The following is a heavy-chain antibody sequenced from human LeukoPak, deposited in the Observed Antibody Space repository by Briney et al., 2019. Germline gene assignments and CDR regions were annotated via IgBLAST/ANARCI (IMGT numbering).Heavy chain of an antibody. J-gene: IGHJ4*02. CDR3: ARHTYGSILPLYY. CDR1: GGSISSYY. D-gene: IGHD6-13*01. CDR2: IYTSGST. Sequence: PSEALSLTCAVSGGSISSYYWSWIRQPAGKGLEWIGRIYTSGSTGYNPSLKSRVTMSVDTSKNQFSLKLTSVTAADMAVYYCARHTYGSILPLYYWGLGTLVTVSS. V-gene: IGHV4-59*10.